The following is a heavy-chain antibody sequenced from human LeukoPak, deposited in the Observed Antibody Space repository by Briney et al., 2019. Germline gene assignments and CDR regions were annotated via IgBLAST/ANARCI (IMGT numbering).Heavy chain of an antibody. CDR3: ARSLGYCSGGSCYSGNYPGYWFDP. J-gene: IGHJ5*02. D-gene: IGHD2-15*01. Sequence: ETLSLTCIVSGGSIRTYYWSWIRQPPGKGLEWIGYIYYSGNTNYNPSLQSRVTISVDTSKNQFSLKLSSVTAADTAVYYCARSLGYCSGGSCYSGNYPGYWFDPWGQGTLVTVSS. CDR2: IYYSGNT. CDR1: GGSIRTYY. V-gene: IGHV4-59*01.